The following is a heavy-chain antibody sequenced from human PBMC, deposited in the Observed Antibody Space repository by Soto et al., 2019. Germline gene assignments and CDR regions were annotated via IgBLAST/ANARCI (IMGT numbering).Heavy chain of an antibody. CDR3: AGVSLGIEYCGGDCSSVSRYGMDV. V-gene: IGHV1-2*04. Sequence: ASVKVSCKASGYTFTDYYMHWVRQAPGQGLEWMGWINPNSGGTNYAQKFQGWVTMTRDTSISTAYMELSRLRSDDTAVYYCAGVSLGIEYCGGDCSSVSRYGMDVWGQGTTVTVSS. CDR2: INPNSGGT. J-gene: IGHJ6*02. D-gene: IGHD2-21*02. CDR1: GYTFTDYY.